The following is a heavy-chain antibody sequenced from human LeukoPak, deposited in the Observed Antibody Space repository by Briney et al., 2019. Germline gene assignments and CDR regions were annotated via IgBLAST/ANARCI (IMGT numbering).Heavy chain of an antibody. V-gene: IGHV4-31*03. D-gene: IGHD3-22*01. J-gene: IGHJ4*02. Sequence: SQTLSLTCTVSGGSISSGGYYWSWIRQHPGKGLEWIGYIYYSGSTYYNPSLKSRVTISVDTSKNQFSLKLCSVTAADTAVYYCARSHYYDSSGYYGWGQGTLVTVSS. CDR3: ARSHYYDSSGYYG. CDR2: IYYSGST. CDR1: GGSISSGGYY.